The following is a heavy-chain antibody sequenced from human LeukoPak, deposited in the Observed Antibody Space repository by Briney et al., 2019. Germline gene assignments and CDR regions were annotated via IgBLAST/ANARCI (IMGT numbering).Heavy chain of an antibody. V-gene: IGHV4-34*01. CDR1: GGSFSGYY. CDR2: INHSGST. CDR3: ARARMRDAFGI. Sequence: SETLSLTCAVYGGSFSGYYWSWIRQPPGKGLEWIGEINHSGSTNYNPSLKSRVTISVDTSKNQFSLKLSSVTAADTAVYYCARARMRDAFGIWGQGTMVTVSS. D-gene: IGHD2-8*01. J-gene: IGHJ3*02.